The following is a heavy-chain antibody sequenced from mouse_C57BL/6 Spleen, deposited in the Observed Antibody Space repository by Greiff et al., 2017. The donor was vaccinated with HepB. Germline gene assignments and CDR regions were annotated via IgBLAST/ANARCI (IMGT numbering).Heavy chain of an antibody. D-gene: IGHD1-1*01. J-gene: IGHJ3*01. Sequence: DVMLVESGGGLVKPGGSLKLSCAASGFTFSSYTMSWVRQTPEKRLEWVATISGGGGNTYYPDSVKGRFTISRDYAKNTLYLQMSSLRSEDTALYYCARHGLDGSSYVGFAYWGQGTLVTVSA. V-gene: IGHV5-9*01. CDR1: GFTFSSYT. CDR3: ARHGLDGSSYVGFAY. CDR2: ISGGGGNT.